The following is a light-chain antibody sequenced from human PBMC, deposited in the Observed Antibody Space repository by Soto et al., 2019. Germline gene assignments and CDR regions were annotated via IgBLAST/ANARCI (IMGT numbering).Light chain of an antibody. V-gene: IGKV3D-15*01. CDR2: YIS. CDR1: QSAGNF. CDR3: QQHNQWPIT. J-gene: IGKJ5*01. Sequence: EIGMTQSPATLSVSPGETASLSCMASQSAGNFLAWYQQKPGQAPRLLIYYISTRATGIPARFSGSGSGTEFTLTINSLQSEDSAVYYCQQHNQWPITFGQGTRLEVK.